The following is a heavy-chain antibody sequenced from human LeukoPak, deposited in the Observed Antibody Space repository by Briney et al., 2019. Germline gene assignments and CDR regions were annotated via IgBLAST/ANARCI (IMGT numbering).Heavy chain of an antibody. V-gene: IGHV3-23*01. CDR1: GFTFSSYA. CDR2: ISGSGGST. J-gene: IGHJ4*02. CDR3: ARKYSSGWYVYYFDY. D-gene: IGHD6-19*01. Sequence: GGSLRLSCAASGFTFSSYAMSWVRQAPGKGLEWVSAISGSGGSTYYADSVKGRFTISRDNSKNTLYLQTNSLRAEDTAVYYCARKYSSGWYVYYFDYWGQGTLVTVSS.